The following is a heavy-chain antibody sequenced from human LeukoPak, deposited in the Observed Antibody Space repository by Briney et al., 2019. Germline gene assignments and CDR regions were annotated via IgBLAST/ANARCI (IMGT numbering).Heavy chain of an antibody. CDR1: GFTFRSYD. CDR3: ARGGRGSSWFDN. D-gene: IGHD6-13*01. J-gene: IGHJ4*02. CDR2: ISTAGDT. Sequence: PGGSLRLSCAASGFTFRSYDMHWVRQATGTGLEWVSAISTAGDTYYPDSVKGRFTISRENAKNSLYLQMNALRAGDTAVYYCARGGRGSSWFDNWGQGTLVTVSS. V-gene: IGHV3-13*01.